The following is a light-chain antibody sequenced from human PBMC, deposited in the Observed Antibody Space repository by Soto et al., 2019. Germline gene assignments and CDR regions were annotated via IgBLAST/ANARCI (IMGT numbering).Light chain of an antibody. CDR2: AAS. J-gene: IGKJ2*01. CDR3: QQYGSSPPVYT. V-gene: IGKV3-20*01. CDR1: QSVSSNY. Sequence: EIVLTQSPGTLSLSPGERATLSCRASQSVSSNYLAWYQQQPGQAPRLLIYAASSRATGIPDRLSGSGSGTEFTLTINRLEPEDFAVFYCQQYGSSPPVYTFGQGTKLEIK.